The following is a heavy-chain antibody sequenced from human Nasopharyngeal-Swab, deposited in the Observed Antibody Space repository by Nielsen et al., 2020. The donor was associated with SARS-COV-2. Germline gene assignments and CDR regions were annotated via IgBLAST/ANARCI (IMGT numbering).Heavy chain of an antibody. V-gene: IGHV3-21*01. CDR1: GFTFSAYS. CDR2: VSSTSSYI. CDR3: ARDPLSSWQAIGNWYFDL. J-gene: IGHJ2*01. Sequence: GESLKISCAGSGFTFSAYSMNWVRQAPGKGLEWVSSVSSTSSYIYYADSLKGRFTISRDNAKNSLYLQLNSLRAEDTAVYYCARDPLSSWQAIGNWYFDLWGRGTLVTVSS. D-gene: IGHD6-13*01.